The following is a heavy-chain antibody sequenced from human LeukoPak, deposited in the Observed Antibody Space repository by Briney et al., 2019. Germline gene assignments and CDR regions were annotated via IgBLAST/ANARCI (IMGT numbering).Heavy chain of an antibody. CDR2: FSDSGGRT. Sequence: GGSLRLSCAASGFTFSNAWMSWVRQAPGKGLEWVSGFSDSGGRTFYAEAVKGRFTISRDNSKNTLSLQMNSLRAEDTAVYYCAKAPVGIDAFDIWGQGTMVTVSS. J-gene: IGHJ3*02. CDR3: AKAPVGIDAFDI. CDR1: GFTFSNAW. D-gene: IGHD1-26*01. V-gene: IGHV3-23*01.